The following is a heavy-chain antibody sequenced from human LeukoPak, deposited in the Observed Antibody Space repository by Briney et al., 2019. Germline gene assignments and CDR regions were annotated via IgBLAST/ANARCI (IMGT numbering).Heavy chain of an antibody. CDR1: GFTFTSYA. D-gene: IGHD3-9*01. J-gene: IGHJ4*02. Sequence: PGGSLRLSCAASGFTFTSYAMTWVRQAPGKGLEWVSSISGGGGSTYYADSVKGRFTIFRDNSKNTLYLQMNSLRAEDTAVYYCARESLTRPPGCFDYWAQGTLVAVSS. V-gene: IGHV3-23*01. CDR3: ARESLTRPPGCFDY. CDR2: ISGGGGST.